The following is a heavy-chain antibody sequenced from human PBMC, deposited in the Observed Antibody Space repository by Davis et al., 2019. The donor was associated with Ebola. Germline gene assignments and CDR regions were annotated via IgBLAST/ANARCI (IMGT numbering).Heavy chain of an antibody. Sequence: SVKVSCKASGGTFSSYAISWVRQAPGQGLEWMGGIIPIFGTANYAQKFQGRVPITADESTSTAYMELSSLRSEDTAVYYCARDPGKGRGYNNWFDPWGQGTLATVSS. D-gene: IGHD3-16*02. CDR2: IIPIFGTA. V-gene: IGHV1-69*13. CDR1: GGTFSSYA. CDR3: ARDPGKGRGYNNWFDP. J-gene: IGHJ5*02.